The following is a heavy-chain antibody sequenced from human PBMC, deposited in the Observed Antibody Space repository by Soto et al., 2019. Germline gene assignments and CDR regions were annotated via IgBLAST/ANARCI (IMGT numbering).Heavy chain of an antibody. J-gene: IGHJ4*02. V-gene: IGHV3-30*18. CDR1: GFTFSHYG. CDR3: AKGHYFATSGAYSYVDC. CDR2: ISNDGRNK. D-gene: IGHD3-22*01. Sequence: QVQLVESGGGVGQSGRSLRLSCAASGFTFSHYGMHWVRQAPGTGLEWVAVISNDGRNKYYADSVKGRFTISRDSSKNTLYLQMNSLRAEDTAMYYCAKGHYFATSGAYSYVDCWGQGTLVTVSS.